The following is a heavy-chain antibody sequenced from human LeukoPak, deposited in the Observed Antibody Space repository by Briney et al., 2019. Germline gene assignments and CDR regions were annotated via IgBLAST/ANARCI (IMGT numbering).Heavy chain of an antibody. CDR1: GYTFTSYG. CDR3: ARDLHYGDYEDY. CDR2: ISAYNGNT. D-gene: IGHD4-17*01. J-gene: IGHJ4*02. Sequence: ASVKVSCKASGYTFTSYGISWVRQAPGQGLEGMGWISAYNGNTNYAQKLQGRVTMTTDTSTSTAYMELRSLRSDDTAVYYCARDLHYGDYEDYWGQGTLVTVSS. V-gene: IGHV1-18*01.